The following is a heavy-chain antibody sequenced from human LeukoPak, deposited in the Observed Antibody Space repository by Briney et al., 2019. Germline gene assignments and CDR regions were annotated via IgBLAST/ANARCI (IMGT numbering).Heavy chain of an antibody. CDR1: GFTFNNAW. CDR2: INSDGSEG. D-gene: IGHD6-6*01. Sequence: GGSLRLSCVGSGFTFNNAWMNWVRQAPGKGLEWVASINSDGSEGYYADVVKGRITISRDNAKNSLYLQINSLRAEDTAVYYCARSSYSSSSSVWGQGTMVTVSS. V-gene: IGHV3-7*03. CDR3: ARSSYSSSSSV. J-gene: IGHJ3*01.